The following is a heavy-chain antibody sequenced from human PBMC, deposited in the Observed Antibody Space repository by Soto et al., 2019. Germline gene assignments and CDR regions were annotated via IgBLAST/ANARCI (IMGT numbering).Heavy chain of an antibody. V-gene: IGHV3-23*01. CDR1: GFTFRNNV. D-gene: IGHD2-8*01. J-gene: IGHJ4*02. Sequence: EGQLLESGGGLAQPGGSLRLSCAASGFTFRNNVLSWVRQAPGKGLDWVSGITGSGRDTYYADSVKGRFTISTDNSTNMLFLQMNSLRAEDTSLYYCAKNGLDNSPSAIDSWGPGTLVTFSA. CDR2: ITGSGRDT. CDR3: AKNGLDNSPSAIDS.